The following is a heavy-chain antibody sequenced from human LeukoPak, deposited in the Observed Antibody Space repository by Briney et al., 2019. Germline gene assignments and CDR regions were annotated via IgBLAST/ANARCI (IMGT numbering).Heavy chain of an antibody. CDR2: ISYDGSNK. CDR1: GFTFSSYG. Sequence: GGSLRLSCAASGFTFSSYGMHWVRQAPGKGLEWAAVISYDGSNKYYADSVKGRFTISRDNSKNTLYLQMNSLRAEDTAVYYCAKDTSPSGYDHFDYWGQGTLVTVSS. J-gene: IGHJ4*02. V-gene: IGHV3-30*18. D-gene: IGHD5-12*01. CDR3: AKDTSPSGYDHFDY.